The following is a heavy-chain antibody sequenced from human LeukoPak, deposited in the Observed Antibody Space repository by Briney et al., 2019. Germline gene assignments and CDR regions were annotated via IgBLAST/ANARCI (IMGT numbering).Heavy chain of an antibody. CDR3: ARDRSSSWRYYYYMDV. Sequence: GGSLRLSCAASGFTFSSYAMHWVRQAPGKGLEYVSAISSNGGSTYYANSVKGRFTISRDNSKNTLYLQMGSLRAEDMAVYYCARDRSSSWRYYYYMDVWGKGTTLTVSS. CDR2: ISSNGGST. V-gene: IGHV3-64*01. J-gene: IGHJ6*03. CDR1: GFTFSSYA. D-gene: IGHD6-13*01.